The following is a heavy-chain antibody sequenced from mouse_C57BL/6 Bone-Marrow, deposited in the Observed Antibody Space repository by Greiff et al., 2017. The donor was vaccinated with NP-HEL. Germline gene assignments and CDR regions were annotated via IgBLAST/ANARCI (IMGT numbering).Heavy chain of an antibody. CDR1: GFTFSDYY. J-gene: IGHJ1*03. V-gene: IGHV5-16*01. CDR3: ARKGYYYGSSDWYFDV. D-gene: IGHD1-1*01. Sequence: EVKVVESEGGLVQPGSSMKLSCTASGFTFSDYYMAWVRQVPEKGLEWVANINYDGSSTYYLDSLKSRFIISRDNAKNILYLQMSSLKSEDTATYYCARKGYYYGSSDWYFDVWGTGTTVTVSS. CDR2: INYDGSST.